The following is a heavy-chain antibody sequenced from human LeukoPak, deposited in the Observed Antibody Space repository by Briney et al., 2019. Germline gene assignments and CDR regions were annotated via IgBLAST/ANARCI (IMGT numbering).Heavy chain of an antibody. CDR2: IYYSGST. CDR1: GGSISSSDFY. Sequence: SETLSLTCTVSGGSISSSDFYWGWIRQPPGKGLEWIGSIYYSGSTYYNPSLKSRVTISVDTSKNQFSLKLSSVTVADTVVYYCARWVPQSNAFDIWGQGTMVTVSS. CDR3: ARWVPQSNAFDI. J-gene: IGHJ3*02. V-gene: IGHV4-39*01.